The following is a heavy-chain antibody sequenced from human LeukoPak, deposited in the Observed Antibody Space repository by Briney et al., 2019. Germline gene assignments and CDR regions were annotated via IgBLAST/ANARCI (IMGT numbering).Heavy chain of an antibody. CDR2: IYYSGST. V-gene: IGHV4-39*01. D-gene: IGHD1-26*01. J-gene: IGHJ5*02. Sequence: SETLSLTCTVSGASISSSSYYWAWIRQPPGKGLEWIGNIYYSGSTYYNPSLNSRVTISVDTSKNRFSLKLTSVTAADTAVYYCARSPSGSSSRWFDPWGQGTLVTVSS. CDR1: GASISSSSYY. CDR3: ARSPSGSSSRWFDP.